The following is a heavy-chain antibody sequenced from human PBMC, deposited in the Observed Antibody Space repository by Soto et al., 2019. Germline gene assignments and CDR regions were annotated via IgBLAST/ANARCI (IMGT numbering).Heavy chain of an antibody. D-gene: IGHD6-13*01. Sequence: SETLSLTCVVSGYSISSGYYWGWIRQPPGKGLEWIGSIYHSGTTYYNPSLKSRVTISLDTSRNQFSLKLTSVTAADTAVYYCARSLLTSSWYAGSWGQGTTVTVSS. CDR3: ARSLLTSSWYAGS. V-gene: IGHV4-38-2*01. J-gene: IGHJ5*02. CDR2: IYHSGTT. CDR1: GYSISSGYY.